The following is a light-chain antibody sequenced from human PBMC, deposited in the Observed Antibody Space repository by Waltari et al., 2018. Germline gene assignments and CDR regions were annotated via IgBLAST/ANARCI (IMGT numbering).Light chain of an antibody. CDR1: GGRSNHI. CDR2: VDSDGSH. CDR3: QTGGHGTWV. Sequence: QLVLTQSPSASASLGASVKLTCTLTGGRSNHIIAWNPQQPEKGPRFLMKVDSDGSHSRGDEIPDRFSGSSSGAERYLIISSLQSEDEADYYCQTGGHGTWVFGGGTKLTVL. J-gene: IGLJ3*02. V-gene: IGLV4-69*01.